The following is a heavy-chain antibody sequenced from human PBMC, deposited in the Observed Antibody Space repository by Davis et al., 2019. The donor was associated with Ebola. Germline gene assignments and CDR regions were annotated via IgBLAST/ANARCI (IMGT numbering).Heavy chain of an antibody. CDR1: GGSISGYY. D-gene: IGHD1-26*01. V-gene: IGHV4-59*01. CDR2: IYYSGSA. Sequence: PGGSLRLSCTVSGGSISGYYWSWIRQPPGKGLEWIGYIYYSGSANYNPSLKSRVTISVDTSKNQFSLKLSSVTAADTAVYYCARDSGSYWGDYFDYWGQGTLVTVSS. CDR3: ARDSGSYWGDYFDY. J-gene: IGHJ4*02.